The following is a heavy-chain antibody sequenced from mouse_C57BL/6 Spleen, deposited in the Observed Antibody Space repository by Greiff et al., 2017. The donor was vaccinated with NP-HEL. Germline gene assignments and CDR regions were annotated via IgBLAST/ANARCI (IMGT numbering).Heavy chain of an antibody. Sequence: QVQLKQSGPELVKPGASVKISCKASGYAFSSSWMNWVKQRPGKGLEWIGRIYPGDGDTNYNGKFKGKATLTADKSSSTAYMQLSSLTSEDSAVYFCARSDDGVLFAYWGQGTLVTVSA. CDR3: ARSDDGVLFAY. D-gene: IGHD2-3*01. CDR2: IYPGDGDT. J-gene: IGHJ3*01. V-gene: IGHV1-82*01. CDR1: GYAFSSSW.